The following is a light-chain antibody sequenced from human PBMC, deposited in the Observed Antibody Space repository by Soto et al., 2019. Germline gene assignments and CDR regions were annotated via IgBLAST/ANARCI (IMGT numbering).Light chain of an antibody. CDR3: QQYCGSPRT. Sequence: EIVLTQSPGTLSLSPGERATLSCRASQSVRNNYLAWYQQKSGQPPRLLIYGASSRATGIPDRFSGSGSGTDFTLTITSLEPEDFAVYYCQQYCGSPRTFGEGTKVDIK. J-gene: IGKJ1*01. V-gene: IGKV3-20*01. CDR2: GAS. CDR1: QSVRNNY.